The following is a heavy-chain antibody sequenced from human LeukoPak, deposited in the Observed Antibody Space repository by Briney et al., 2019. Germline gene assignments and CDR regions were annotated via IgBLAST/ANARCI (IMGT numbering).Heavy chain of an antibody. V-gene: IGHV1-69*04. CDR2: IIPILGIA. D-gene: IGHD6-13*01. Sequence: GASVKVSCKASGGTFSSYAISWVRQAPGQGLEWMGRIIPILGIANYAQKFQGRVTITADKSTSTAYMELSSLRSEDTAVYYCASSGPRIAAAGPEAYYYYGMDVWGQGTTVTVSS. CDR1: GGTFSSYA. CDR3: ASSGPRIAAAGPEAYYYYGMDV. J-gene: IGHJ6*02.